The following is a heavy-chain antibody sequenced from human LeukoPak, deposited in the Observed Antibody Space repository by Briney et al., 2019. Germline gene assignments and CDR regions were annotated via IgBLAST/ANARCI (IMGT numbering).Heavy chain of an antibody. CDR3: ARHRRHRVYYDSSGYYHDGFDI. CDR1: GYTFTNFG. V-gene: IGHV1-18*01. D-gene: IGHD3-22*01. J-gene: IGHJ3*02. CDR2: ISTYNGNT. Sequence: ASVKVSCKTSGYTFTNFGINWVRQAPGQGLEWMGWISTYNGNTNYAQKLQGRVTTTTDTSTSTAYMELRSLRSDDTAVYYCARHRRHRVYYDSSGYYHDGFDIWGQGTMVTVSS.